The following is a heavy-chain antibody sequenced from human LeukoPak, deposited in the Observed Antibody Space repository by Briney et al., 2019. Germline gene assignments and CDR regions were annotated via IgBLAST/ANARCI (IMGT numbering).Heavy chain of an antibody. CDR3: TTERESGYSSWFDP. D-gene: IGHD5-18*01. CDR2: IKSKTDGGTT. Sequence: PGGSLRLSCAASGFTFSNAWMSWVRQAPGKGLEWVGRIKSKTDGGTTDYAAPVKGRFTISRDDSKNTLYLQMNSLKTEDTAVYYCTTERESGYSSWFDPWGQGTLVTVSS. CDR1: GFTFSNAW. J-gene: IGHJ5*02. V-gene: IGHV3-15*01.